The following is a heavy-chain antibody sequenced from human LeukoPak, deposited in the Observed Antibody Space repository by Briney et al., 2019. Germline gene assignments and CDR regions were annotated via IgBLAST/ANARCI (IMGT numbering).Heavy chain of an antibody. V-gene: IGHV4-34*01. CDR2: INHSGRI. D-gene: IGHD6-13*01. Sequence: SETLSLTCAVYGGSFSDYYWSWIRQPPGKGLEWIGEINHSGRINYNPSLKSRLTMSLDTSKTHFSLKLSSVTAADTAVYYCARSRWAAPGSPGANWGQGSLVTVFS. CDR1: GGSFSDYY. CDR3: ARSRWAAPGSPGAN. J-gene: IGHJ4*02.